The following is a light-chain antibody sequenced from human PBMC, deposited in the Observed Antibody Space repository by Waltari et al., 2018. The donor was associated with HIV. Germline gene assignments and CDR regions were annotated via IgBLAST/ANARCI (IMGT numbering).Light chain of an antibody. V-gene: IGKV3-11*01. Sequence: EIVLPQPPATLSLSPGERPTFSGRPSQSVSSYLAWYQQKPGQAPRLLIYDASNRATGIPDRFSGSGSGTDFTLTISSLEPEDFAVYYCQQRSNWPRFTFGQGTQLEIK. J-gene: IGKJ5*01. CDR1: QSVSSY. CDR3: QQRSNWPRFT. CDR2: DAS.